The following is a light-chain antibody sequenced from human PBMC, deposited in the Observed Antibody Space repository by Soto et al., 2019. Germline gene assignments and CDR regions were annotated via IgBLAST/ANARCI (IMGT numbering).Light chain of an antibody. CDR1: QYISTY. Sequence: EIQITQSPSSLSASVGDMVTITCRASQYISTYLTWFQQRPGKAPRLLIYAASRLETGVPSRFSGSGSGSDFTLTISSLKPEDLAAYYCQQSFDTPWTFGHGTKVDIK. CDR3: QQSFDTPWT. CDR2: AAS. V-gene: IGKV1-39*01. J-gene: IGKJ1*01.